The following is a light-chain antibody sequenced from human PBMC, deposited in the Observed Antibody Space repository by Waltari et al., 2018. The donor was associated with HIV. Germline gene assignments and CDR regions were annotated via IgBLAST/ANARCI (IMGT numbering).Light chain of an antibody. J-gene: IGKJ5*01. CDR3: QQRDSWPRGIT. CDR2: DAI. Sequence: EIVLTQPPAPPSLSPGERAKPSCRASESVGNFVAWYQQKPGQVPRLLIYDAITRAAGIPARFSGSGSGTDFSLTISSLEPEDFAVYYCQQRDSWPRGITCGQGTRLEIK. CDR1: ESVGNF. V-gene: IGKV3-11*01.